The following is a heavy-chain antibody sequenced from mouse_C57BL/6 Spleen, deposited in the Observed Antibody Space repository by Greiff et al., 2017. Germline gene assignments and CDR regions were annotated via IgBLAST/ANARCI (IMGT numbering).Heavy chain of an antibody. CDR3: ARGKSTVD. CDR2: IDPSDSYT. CDR1: GYTFTSYW. J-gene: IGHJ2*01. D-gene: IGHD1-1*01. Sequence: QVQLQQPGAELVKPGASVKLSCKASGYTFTSYWMQWVKQRPGQGLEWIGEIDPSDSYTNYNQKFKGKATLTVDTSSSTAYMQLSSLTSEDSAVYYCARGKSTVDWGQGTTLTVSS. V-gene: IGHV1-50*01.